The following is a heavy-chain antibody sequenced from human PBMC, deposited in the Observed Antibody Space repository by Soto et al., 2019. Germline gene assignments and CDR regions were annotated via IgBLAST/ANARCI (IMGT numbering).Heavy chain of an antibody. J-gene: IGHJ6*02. D-gene: IGHD4-17*01. V-gene: IGHV4-39*01. CDR1: GGSISSSSYY. Sequence: SETLSLTCTVSGGSISSSSYYWGWIRQPPGKGLEWIGSIYYSGSTYYNPCLKSRVTISLDTSQNQFSLKLSSVTAADTAVHFCASQPTVTTHYYCGMDVWGQGTTVTVSS. CDR3: ASQPTVTTHYYCGMDV. CDR2: IYYSGST.